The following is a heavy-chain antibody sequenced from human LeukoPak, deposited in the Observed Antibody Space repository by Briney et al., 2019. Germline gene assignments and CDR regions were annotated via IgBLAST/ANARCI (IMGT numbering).Heavy chain of an antibody. CDR1: GFTFSSYW. J-gene: IGHJ4*02. D-gene: IGHD3-22*01. CDR2: INSDGSST. V-gene: IGHV3-74*01. CDR3: AREKWFTNPLDY. Sequence: GGSLRLSCAASGFTFSSYWMHWVRQAPGKGLVWVSRINSDGSSTSYADSVKGRFTISKDNAKNTLYLQMNSLRAEDTAVYYCAREKWFTNPLDYWGQGTLVTVSS.